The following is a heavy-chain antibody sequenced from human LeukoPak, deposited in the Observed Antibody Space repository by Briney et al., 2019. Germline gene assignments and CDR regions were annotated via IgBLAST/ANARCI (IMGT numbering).Heavy chain of an antibody. CDR2: IYYSGST. V-gene: IGHV4-59*08. Sequence: SETLSLTCTVSGGSISSYYWSWIRQPPGKGLEWIGYIYYSGSTNFNPSLKSRVTISVDTSKNQFSLKLSSVTATDTAVYYCARWGGNCSGGSCPFDYWGQGTLVTVSS. CDR3: ARWGGNCSGGSCPFDY. J-gene: IGHJ4*02. D-gene: IGHD2-15*01. CDR1: GGSISSYY.